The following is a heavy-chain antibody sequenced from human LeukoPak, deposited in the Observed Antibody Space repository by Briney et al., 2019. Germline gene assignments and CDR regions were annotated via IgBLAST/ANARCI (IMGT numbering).Heavy chain of an antibody. J-gene: IGHJ6*03. D-gene: IGHD6-13*01. Sequence: SETLSLTCTVSGGSISSSSYYWGWIRQPPGKGLEWIGSIYYSGSTYYNPSLKSRVTISVDTSKNQFSLKLSSVTAADTAVYYCARAYMGSSSSTYMDVWGKGTTVTVSS. V-gene: IGHV4-39*07. CDR3: ARAYMGSSSSTYMDV. CDR1: GGSISSSSYY. CDR2: IYYSGST.